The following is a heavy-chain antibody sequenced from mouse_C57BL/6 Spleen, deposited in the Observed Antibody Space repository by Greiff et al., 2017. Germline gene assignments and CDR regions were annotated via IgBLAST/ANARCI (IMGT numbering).Heavy chain of an antibody. Sequence: VQLQQPGAELVKPGASVKLSCKASGYTFTSYWMQWVKQRPGQGLEWIGEIDPSDSYTNYNQKFKGKATLTVDTSSSTAYMQLSSLTSEDSAVYYCARWYYGSSPDYFGYWGQGTTRTVSS. V-gene: IGHV1-50*01. D-gene: IGHD1-1*01. CDR3: ARWYYGSSPDYFGY. CDR2: IDPSDSYT. CDR1: GYTFTSYW. J-gene: IGHJ2*01.